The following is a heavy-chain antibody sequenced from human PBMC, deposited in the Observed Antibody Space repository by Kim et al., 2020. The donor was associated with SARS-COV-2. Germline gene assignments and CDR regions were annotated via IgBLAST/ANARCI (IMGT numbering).Heavy chain of an antibody. D-gene: IGHD3-10*01. CDR1: GYTLTELS. CDR3: ATVTEVRGVPDYYYGMDV. V-gene: IGHV1-24*01. J-gene: IGHJ6*04. Sequence: ASVKVSCKVSGYTLTELSMHWVRQSPGKGLEWMGGFDPEHGETIYAQKFQGRVTMTEDTSTDTAYMDLSSLRSEDTAMYYCATVTEVRGVPDYYYGMDVWGKGTAVTVSS. CDR2: FDPEHGET.